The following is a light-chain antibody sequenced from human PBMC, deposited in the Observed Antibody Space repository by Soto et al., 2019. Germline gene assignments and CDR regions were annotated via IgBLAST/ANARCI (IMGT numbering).Light chain of an antibody. CDR2: DAS. V-gene: IGKV3-11*01. Sequence: EIVLTQSPATLSLSPGERATLSCRASQSVSNYLAWYQQKPGQAPRLLIYDASNRATGIPARFSGSGSGTDFTITISTLEPEYFAVYYCQQHIHRLSFGGGTKVEIK. J-gene: IGKJ4*01. CDR3: QQHIHRLS. CDR1: QSVSNY.